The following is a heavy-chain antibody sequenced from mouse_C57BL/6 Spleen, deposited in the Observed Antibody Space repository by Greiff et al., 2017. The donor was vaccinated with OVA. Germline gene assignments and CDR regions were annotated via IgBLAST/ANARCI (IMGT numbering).Heavy chain of an antibody. D-gene: IGHD1-1*01. CDR3: AKNEDYYGSRYFDV. CDR1: GFSLTSYG. V-gene: IGHV2-5*01. CDR2: IWRGGST. J-gene: IGHJ1*03. Sequence: VQLQQSGPGLVQPSQSLSITCTVSGFSLTSYGVHWVRQSPGKGLEWLGVIWRGGSTDYNAAFMSRLSITKDNSKSQVFFKMNSLQADDTAIYYCAKNEDYYGSRYFDVWGTGTTVTVSS.